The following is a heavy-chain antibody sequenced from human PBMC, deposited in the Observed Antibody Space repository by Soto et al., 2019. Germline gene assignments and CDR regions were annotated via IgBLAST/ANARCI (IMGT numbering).Heavy chain of an antibody. CDR2: IYYSGST. J-gene: IGHJ6*02. V-gene: IGHV4-59*01. CDR1: GDPISSYY. CDR3: ARDGGRYYAMDV. Sequence: SETLSLTCTVSGDPISSYYWSWIRQSPGKGLEWIGNIYYSGSTSYNPSLKSRLTVSVDTSKNQFSLKLSSVTAADTAVYYCARDGGRYYAMDVWGQGTTVTVSS. D-gene: IGHD3-3*01.